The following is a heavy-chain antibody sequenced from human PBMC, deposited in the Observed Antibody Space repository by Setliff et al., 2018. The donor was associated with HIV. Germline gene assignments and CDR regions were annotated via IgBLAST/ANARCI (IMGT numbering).Heavy chain of an antibody. J-gene: IGHJ6*03. V-gene: IGHV4-59*01. D-gene: IGHD3-10*01. Sequence: PSETLSLTCTVSGGSISSYYWSWIRQPPGRGLEWIGYIYYSGSTNYNPSLKSRVTISVDTSKNQFSLKLSSVAAADTAVYYCARPRSGTYRGHYYYYMDVWGKGTTVTSP. CDR1: GGSISSYY. CDR3: ARPRSGTYRGHYYYYMDV. CDR2: IYYSGST.